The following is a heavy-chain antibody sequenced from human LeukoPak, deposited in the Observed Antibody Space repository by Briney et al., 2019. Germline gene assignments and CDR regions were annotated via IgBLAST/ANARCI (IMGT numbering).Heavy chain of an antibody. V-gene: IGHV3-23*01. CDR2: ISGSGGST. J-gene: IGHJ4*02. Sequence: GGSLRLSCAASGFTFSTYGMNWVRQAPGKGLEWVSAISGSGGSTYYADSVKGRFTISRDNSKNTLYLQMNSLRAEDTAVYYCTGRGSGSYFDYWGQGTLVTVSS. CDR1: GFTFSTYG. D-gene: IGHD3-10*01. CDR3: TGRGSGSYFDY.